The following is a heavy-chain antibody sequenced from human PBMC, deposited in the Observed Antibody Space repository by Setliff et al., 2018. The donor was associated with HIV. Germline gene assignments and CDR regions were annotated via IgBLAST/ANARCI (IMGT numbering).Heavy chain of an antibody. CDR2: LIAMYGTA. D-gene: IGHD2-2*01. CDR1: GGTVSRLT. V-gene: IGHV1-69*05. J-gene: IGHJ4*02. Sequence: SVKVSCKASGGTVSRLTFGWVRQVPGQGLEWMGGLIAMYGTANYAQKLQGRVTMTTDTSTSTAYMELRSLRSDDTAVFYCARVNFLGGSSTSCPVHSWGQGTPVTVSS. CDR3: ARVNFLGGSSTSCPVHS.